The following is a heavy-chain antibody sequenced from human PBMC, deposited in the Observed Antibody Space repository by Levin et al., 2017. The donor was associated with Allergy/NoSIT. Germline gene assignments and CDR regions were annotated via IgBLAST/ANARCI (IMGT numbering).Heavy chain of an antibody. J-gene: IGHJ6*02. CDR1: GFTFSDYY. CDR3: ARDPTVVTRGYYGMDV. D-gene: IGHD4-23*01. V-gene: IGHV3-11*01. CDR2: ISSSGSTI. Sequence: LSLTCAASGFTFSDYYMSWIRQAPGKGLEWVSYISSSGSTIYYADSVKGRFTISRDNAKNSLYLQMNSLRAEDTAVYYCARDPTVVTRGYYGMDVWGQGTTVTVSS.